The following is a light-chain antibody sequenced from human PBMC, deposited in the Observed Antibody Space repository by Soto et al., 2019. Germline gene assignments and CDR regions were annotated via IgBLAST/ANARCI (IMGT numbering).Light chain of an antibody. CDR1: QSISSC. Sequence: DIPTTQSPSTLSASVGDRVTIACRASQSISSCLAWYQQKPGKAPKLLIQKASSLESGVPSRFSGSGSGTEFTLTISSLQPDDFATYYCQQYNRYSPWTFGQGTKVDIK. CDR2: KAS. V-gene: IGKV1-5*03. J-gene: IGKJ1*01. CDR3: QQYNRYSPWT.